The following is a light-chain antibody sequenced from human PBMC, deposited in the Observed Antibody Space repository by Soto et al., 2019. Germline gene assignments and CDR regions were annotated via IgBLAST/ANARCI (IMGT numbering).Light chain of an antibody. CDR2: EVT. V-gene: IGLV2-14*01. CDR1: SSDVGGYNF. Sequence: QSALTQPASVSGSPGQSITISCTGTSSDVGGYNFVSWYQQHPGKAPKLLIYEVTNRTAGVFNRFSGAKSGNTAALTISGLQAEDEGDYYCSSLTSSGSLIFGGGTKVTVL. J-gene: IGLJ2*01. CDR3: SSLTSSGSLI.